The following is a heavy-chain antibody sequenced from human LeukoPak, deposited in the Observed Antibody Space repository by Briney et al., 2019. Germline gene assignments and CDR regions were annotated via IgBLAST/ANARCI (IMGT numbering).Heavy chain of an antibody. CDR2: IYHSGST. Sequence: SETLSLTCTVSGYSISSGYYWGWIRQPPGKGLEWIGSIYHSGSTYYNPSLKSRVTISVDTSKNQFSLKLSSVTAADTAVYYCARAPYSDYWGQGTLVTVSS. D-gene: IGHD2-21*01. CDR3: ARAPYSDY. J-gene: IGHJ4*02. V-gene: IGHV4-38-2*02. CDR1: GYSISSGYY.